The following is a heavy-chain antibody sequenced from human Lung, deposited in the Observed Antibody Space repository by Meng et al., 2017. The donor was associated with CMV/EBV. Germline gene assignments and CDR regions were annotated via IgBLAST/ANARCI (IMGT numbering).Heavy chain of an antibody. CDR1: GLTVNNNY. J-gene: IGHJ6*02. D-gene: IGHD2-8*02. Sequence: GESLKISCAASGLTVNNNYLTWVRQAPGKGLEWVSDIYSGGSTYYTDYVKDRFSISRDNSKNTLYLQMNSLRAEDKAVYYCAKDMYWIQPCNGMDVWGQGTXVTVSS. CDR3: AKDMYWIQPCNGMDV. CDR2: IYSGGST. V-gene: IGHV3-66*01.